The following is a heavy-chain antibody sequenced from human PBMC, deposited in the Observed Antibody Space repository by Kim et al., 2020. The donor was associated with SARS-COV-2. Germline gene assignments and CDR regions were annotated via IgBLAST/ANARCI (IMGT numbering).Heavy chain of an antibody. Sequence: ASVKDSCKASGYTFTSYAMHWVRQAPGQGLEWMGWINPNSGGTNYAQKFQGRVTMTRDTSINTAYMELTRLRSDDTAIYYCAKDGVLGALVGDTDYWGQG. J-gene: IGHJ4*02. CDR2: INPNSGGT. D-gene: IGHD1-26*01. CDR1: GYTFTSYA. V-gene: IGHV1-2*02. CDR3: AKDGVLGALVGDTDY.